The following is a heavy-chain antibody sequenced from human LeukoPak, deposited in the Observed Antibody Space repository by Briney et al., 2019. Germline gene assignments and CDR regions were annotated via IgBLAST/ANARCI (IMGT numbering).Heavy chain of an antibody. CDR3: ARDHNYAFDN. Sequence: PGGSLRLPCAASGFTFSDYSMNWVRQAPGKGLEWISYVGISSGNTKYADSVKGRFTISGDSARNSLYLQMSSLRVEDTAVYYCARDHNYAFDNWGQGTLVTVSS. D-gene: IGHD1-1*01. J-gene: IGHJ4*02. CDR2: VGISSGNT. V-gene: IGHV3-48*04. CDR1: GFTFSDYS.